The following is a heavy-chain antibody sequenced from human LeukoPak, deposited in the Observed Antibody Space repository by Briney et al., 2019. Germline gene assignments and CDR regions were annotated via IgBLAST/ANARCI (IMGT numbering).Heavy chain of an antibody. J-gene: IGHJ4*02. Sequence: GRSLRLSCAASGFTFDDYAMHWVRQAPGKGLEWVSGISWNSGSIGYADSVKGRFTISRDNAKNSLYLQMNSLRAEDTALYHCATGYSSGWPPYYWGQGTLVTVSS. CDR3: ATGYSSGWPPYY. D-gene: IGHD6-19*01. V-gene: IGHV3-9*01. CDR1: GFTFDDYA. CDR2: ISWNSGSI.